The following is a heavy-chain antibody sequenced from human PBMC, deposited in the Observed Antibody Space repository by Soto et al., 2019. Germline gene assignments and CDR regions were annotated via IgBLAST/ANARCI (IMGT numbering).Heavy chain of an antibody. CDR1: GYTFTDYY. CDR2: INPKSGLT. D-gene: IGHD5-12*01. CDR3: ARRDRSGSFDY. J-gene: IGHJ4*02. V-gene: IGHV1-2*02. Sequence: ASVKVSCKASGYTFTDYYIHWVRLAPGQGFDWMGWINPKSGLTSHAQNFRGRVTMTRDTSISTVYMELNRLTSDDRAIYYCARRDRSGSFDYWGQGTQVTVSS.